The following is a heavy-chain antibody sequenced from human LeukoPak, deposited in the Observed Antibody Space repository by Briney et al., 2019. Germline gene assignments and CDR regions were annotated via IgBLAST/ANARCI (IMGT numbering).Heavy chain of an antibody. CDR1: GGPISSYY. CDR2: MYASGIT. CDR3: ARDSGYYTNPYYFDY. D-gene: IGHD3-3*01. V-gene: IGHV4-4*07. Sequence: SETLSLTCTVSGGPISSYYWSWIRQPAAKGLEWIGRMYASGITNYNPSLKSRVTMSVDTSKNQFSLKLSSVTAADTAVYYCARDSGYYTNPYYFDYWGQGTLVTVSS. J-gene: IGHJ4*02.